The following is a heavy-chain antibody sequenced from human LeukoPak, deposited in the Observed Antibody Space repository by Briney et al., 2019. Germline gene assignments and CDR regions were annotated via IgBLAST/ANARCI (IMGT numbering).Heavy chain of an antibody. V-gene: IGHV1-8*01. CDR3: ARGRRWLQTRAFFDY. D-gene: IGHD5-24*01. J-gene: IGHJ4*02. Sequence: ASVKVSCKASGYTFTSYDINWVRHATGHGLEWMGWMNPNSGNTGYAQKFQGRVTMTRNTSISTAYMDLSSLRSEDTAVYYCARGRRWLQTRAFFDYWGQGTLVTVSS. CDR1: GYTFTSYD. CDR2: MNPNSGNT.